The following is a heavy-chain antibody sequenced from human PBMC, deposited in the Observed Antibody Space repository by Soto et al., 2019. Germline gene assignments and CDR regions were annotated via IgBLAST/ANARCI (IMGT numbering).Heavy chain of an antibody. J-gene: IGHJ5*02. D-gene: IGHD5-12*01. CDR1: GYTFSNFG. Sequence: ASVKVSCKASGYTFSNFGIIWVRQAPGQGLEWMGWISPYNGNTNYAQMFQGRLTMTTDTSTTSAYMELRSLRSEDTAVYYCVRGKMREMATILRDKWFDPWGQGTLVTVSS. CDR3: VRGKMREMATILRDKWFDP. CDR2: ISPYNGNT. V-gene: IGHV1-18*01.